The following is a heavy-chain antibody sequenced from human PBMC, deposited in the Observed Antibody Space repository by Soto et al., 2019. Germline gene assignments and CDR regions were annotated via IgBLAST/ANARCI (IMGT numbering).Heavy chain of an antibody. J-gene: IGHJ4*02. Sequence: QVQLVESGGDMVQAGSSLRLSCTGSGCTFNSLSLHWVRQGPDKGLEWVAVVSFDGKVTYYADSVKGRFTVSRDNSKNTIYLQANSLRAEDTAVYYCAREPYGDSQYFDYWGQGTPVTVSS. V-gene: IGHV3-30*04. CDR1: GCTFNSLS. CDR2: VSFDGKVT. CDR3: AREPYGDSQYFDY. D-gene: IGHD2-21*02.